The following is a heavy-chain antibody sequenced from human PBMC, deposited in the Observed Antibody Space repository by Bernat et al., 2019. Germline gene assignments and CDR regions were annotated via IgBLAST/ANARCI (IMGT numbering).Heavy chain of an antibody. V-gene: IGHV3-74*01. CDR3: AREFVTIFGVNYYQYGMDV. Sequence: EVQLVESGGGLVQPGESLRLSCAASGFTFSSYWMHWVRQAPGKGLVWVSRINSDGSGTRYADSVKGRFTISRDNAKNTLYLQMNSLRAEDTAVYYCAREFVTIFGVNYYQYGMDVWGQGTTVTVSS. J-gene: IGHJ6*02. CDR1: GFTFSSYW. CDR2: INSDGSGT. D-gene: IGHD3-3*01.